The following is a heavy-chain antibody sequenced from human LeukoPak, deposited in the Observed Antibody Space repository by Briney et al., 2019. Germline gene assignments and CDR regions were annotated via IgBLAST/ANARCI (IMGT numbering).Heavy chain of an antibody. D-gene: IGHD3-10*02. V-gene: IGHV3-30-3*01. CDR2: ISYDVSNK. J-gene: IGHJ4*02. CDR1: GFSFSSYS. Sequence: GRSLSLSCAVAGFSFSSYSIQCVRQAPGRGLGWVAVISYDVSNKYYADSVQGRFTIFRDNSKNTLYLQMNSLRAEDTAMYYCARALCDNNRCSSYFDSWGQGTLVTVSS. CDR3: ARALCDNNRCSSYFDS.